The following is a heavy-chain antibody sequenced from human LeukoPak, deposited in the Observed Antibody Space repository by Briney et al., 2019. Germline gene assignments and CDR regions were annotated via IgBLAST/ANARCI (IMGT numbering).Heavy chain of an antibody. D-gene: IGHD3-9*01. CDR1: GFSFSSYA. CDR2: MSGSDDGR. J-gene: IGHJ4*02. V-gene: IGHV3-23*01. Sequence: GGSLRLSCATSGFSFSSYAMSWVRQAPGKGLEWVSAMSGSDDGRYYAASVRGRFTISRDTSRSTLYLQMNSLRAEDTAVYYCAKDMGMYYDILTGFGDFDYWGQGTLVTVSS. CDR3: AKDMGMYYDILTGFGDFDY.